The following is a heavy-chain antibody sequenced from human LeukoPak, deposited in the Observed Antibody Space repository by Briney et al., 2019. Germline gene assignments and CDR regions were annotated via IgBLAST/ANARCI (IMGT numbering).Heavy chain of an antibody. J-gene: IGHJ5*02. Sequence: GGSLRLSCAASGFTFSSYSMNWVRQAPGKGLEWASYISSSSSTIYYADSVKGRFTISRDNAKNSLYLQINSLRADDTAVYYCAKTPSLWWFDPWGQGTLVTVSS. CDR3: AKTPSLWWFDP. CDR1: GFTFSSYS. CDR2: ISSSSSTI. D-gene: IGHD3-16*02. V-gene: IGHV3-48*01.